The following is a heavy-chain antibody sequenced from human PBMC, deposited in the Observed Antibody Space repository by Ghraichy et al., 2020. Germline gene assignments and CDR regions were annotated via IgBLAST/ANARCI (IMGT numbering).Heavy chain of an antibody. Sequence: GGSLRLSCVASGFTVSSNYMSWVRQAPGKGLEWVSLIYSGGSAYYADSVKGRFTISRDNSKNTLYLQMNSLRAEDTAVYYCARGLRLQYYFDYWGQGTLVTVSS. CDR1: GFTVSSNY. CDR3: ARGLRLQYYFDY. V-gene: IGHV3-66*01. J-gene: IGHJ4*02. D-gene: IGHD5-24*01. CDR2: IYSGGSA.